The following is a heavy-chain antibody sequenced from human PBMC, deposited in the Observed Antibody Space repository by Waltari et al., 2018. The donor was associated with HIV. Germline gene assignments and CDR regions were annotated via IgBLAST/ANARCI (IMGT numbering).Heavy chain of an antibody. V-gene: IGHV3-9*01. CDR1: GFTFDDYA. D-gene: IGHD2-2*01. Sequence: EVQLVESGGGLVQPGRSLRLSCAVSGFTFDDYAMHWVRQAQGKVREWVLVISWNSGRIGYADSVKGRFTIARDNAKNSLYLQMNSLRAEDTALYYCAKDKRRYCSSTSCYYYFDYWGQGTLVTVSS. CDR3: AKDKRRYCSSTSCYYYFDY. CDR2: ISWNSGRI. J-gene: IGHJ4*02.